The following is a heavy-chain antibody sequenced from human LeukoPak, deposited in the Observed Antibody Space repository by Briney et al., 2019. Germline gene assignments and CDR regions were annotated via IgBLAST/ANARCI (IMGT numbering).Heavy chain of an antibody. D-gene: IGHD3-16*02. CDR1: GFTFSSYA. J-gene: IGHJ2*01. CDR2: ISGSGGGT. Sequence: PGGSLRLSCAASGFTFSSYAMSWVRQAPGKGLEWVSAISGSGGGTYYADSVEGRFTISRDNSKNTLYLQMNSLRAEDTAVYYCAKEGSIMITFGGVIAHWYFDLWGRGTLVTVSS. CDR3: AKEGSIMITFGGVIAHWYFDL. V-gene: IGHV3-23*01.